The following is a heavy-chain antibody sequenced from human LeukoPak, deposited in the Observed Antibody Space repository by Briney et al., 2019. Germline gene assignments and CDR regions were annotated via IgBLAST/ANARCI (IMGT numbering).Heavy chain of an antibody. CDR3: AREELSRDSSGYYLDY. Sequence: GRSLRLSCAASGFTFSGYGMHWVRQAPGKGLEWVAVIWYDGSNKYYADSVKGRFTISRDNSKNTLYLQMNSLRAEDTAVYYCAREELSRDSSGYYLDYWGQGTLVTVSS. CDR2: IWYDGSNK. J-gene: IGHJ4*02. D-gene: IGHD3-22*01. V-gene: IGHV3-33*01. CDR1: GFTFSGYG.